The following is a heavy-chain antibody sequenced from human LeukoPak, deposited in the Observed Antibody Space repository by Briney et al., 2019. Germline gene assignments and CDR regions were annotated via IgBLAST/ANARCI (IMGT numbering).Heavy chain of an antibody. CDR1: GFTFRSYW. Sequence: GGSLRLSCAASGFTFRSYWMHWVRQAPGKGLMWVSRIDSEGSTTSYADSVKGRFTISRDNAKNTLFLEMDSLRAEDTAVYFCARDNYDGNPDYWGQGTLVTVSS. J-gene: IGHJ4*02. CDR2: IDSEGSTT. CDR3: ARDNYDGNPDY. V-gene: IGHV3-74*01. D-gene: IGHD4-23*01.